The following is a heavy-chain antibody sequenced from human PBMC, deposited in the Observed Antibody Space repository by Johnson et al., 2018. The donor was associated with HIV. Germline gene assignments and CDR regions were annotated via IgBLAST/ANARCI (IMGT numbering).Heavy chain of an antibody. CDR1: GFTFSNYG. D-gene: IGHD1-26*01. CDR3: ARDRGNSGSYTGAFDI. Sequence: VQPGRSLRLSCTASGFTFSNYGMPWVRQAPVKGLEWVAVIWSDGSNKNYSDSVTGRFTISRDNSKNTLYLQMNSLRAEDTALYYCARDRGNSGSYTGAFDIWGQGTMVTVSS. CDR2: IWSDGSNK. V-gene: IGHV3-33*08. J-gene: IGHJ3*02.